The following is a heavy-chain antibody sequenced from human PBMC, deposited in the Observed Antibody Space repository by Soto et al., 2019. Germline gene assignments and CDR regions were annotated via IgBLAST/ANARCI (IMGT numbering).Heavy chain of an antibody. CDR2: IRYSGKT. J-gene: IGHJ3*01. V-gene: IGHV4-59*01. CDR1: GGSLTNYF. Sequence: QVQLQESGPGLVEPSETLSLTCTVSGGSLTNYFWTWIRQSPGKGLEWIAYIRYSGKTDYNPSLKSRVTRSLDTPKNQFSLKLTSVTAADTAMYYCARCQYTVVTPFDLWGQGTMVIGSS. D-gene: IGHD2-21*02. CDR3: ARCQYTVVTPFDL.